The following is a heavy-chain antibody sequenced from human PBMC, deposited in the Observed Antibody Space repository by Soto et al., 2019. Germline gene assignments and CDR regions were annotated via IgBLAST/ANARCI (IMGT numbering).Heavy chain of an antibody. CDR1: GFTFSSYA. V-gene: IGHV3-23*01. CDR3: AKDLEYSYGYHN. CDR2: ISGSGGST. D-gene: IGHD5-18*01. Sequence: GGSLRLSCAASGFTFSSYAMNWVRQAPGKGLEWVSAISGSGGSTYYADSVKGRFTTSRDNSKNTLYLQMNSLRAEDTAVYYCAKDLEYSYGYHNWGQGTLVTVSS. J-gene: IGHJ4*02.